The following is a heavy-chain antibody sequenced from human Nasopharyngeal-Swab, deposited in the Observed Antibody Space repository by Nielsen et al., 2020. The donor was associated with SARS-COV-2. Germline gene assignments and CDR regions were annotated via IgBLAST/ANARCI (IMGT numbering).Heavy chain of an antibody. D-gene: IGHD4-23*01. CDR2: INHSGST. V-gene: IGHV4-34*01. Sequence: SETLSLTCAVYGGSFSGYYWSWIRRPPGKGLEWIGEINHSGSTNYNPSLKSRVTISVDTSKNQFSLKLSSVTAADTAVYYCARGPPAGVIDYWGQGTLVTVSS. CDR1: GGSFSGYY. J-gene: IGHJ4*02. CDR3: ARGPPAGVIDY.